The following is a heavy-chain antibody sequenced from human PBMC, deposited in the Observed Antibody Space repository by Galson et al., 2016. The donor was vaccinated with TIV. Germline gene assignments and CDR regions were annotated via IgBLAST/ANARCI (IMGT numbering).Heavy chain of an antibody. CDR1: GGTLSRHT. J-gene: IGHJ6*01. CDR2: ILPIVGIT. CDR3: ATETVSSGMDV. V-gene: IGHV1-69*02. D-gene: IGHD4-17*01. Sequence: SVKVSCKASGGTLSRHTISWVRQAPGQGLEWMGRILPIVGITNYAQKLQGRVTILADRFTSTVSMELSGLTSDDTAVYYCATETVSSGMDVWEQGTTVTGSS.